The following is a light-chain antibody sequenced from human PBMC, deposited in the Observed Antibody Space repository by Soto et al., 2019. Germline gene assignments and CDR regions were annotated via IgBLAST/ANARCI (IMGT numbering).Light chain of an antibody. Sequence: DIPMTQSPSTLSASVGDTVTITCRASQSISMWLAWYQQKPGKAPRILISDASILENGVPSRFSGTGSGTEFTLTISNLQPDDFATYFCQQYNSFSLITFGQGTRLDIK. J-gene: IGKJ5*01. V-gene: IGKV1-5*01. CDR2: DAS. CDR3: QQYNSFSLIT. CDR1: QSISMW.